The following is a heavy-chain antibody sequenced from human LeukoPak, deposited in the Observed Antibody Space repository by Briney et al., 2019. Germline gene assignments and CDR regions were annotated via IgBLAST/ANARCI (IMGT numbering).Heavy chain of an antibody. V-gene: IGHV4-59*12. CDR2: IYYTGST. Sequence: SETLSLTCTVSGGSISAYYWSWIRQPPGKGLEWIGHIYYTGSTNYNPSLKSRVTISVDMSKNQFSLKLSSVTAADTALYYCARATLRLGDLSLSNYFDPWGQGTLVTVSS. D-gene: IGHD3-16*02. CDR3: ARATLRLGDLSLSNYFDP. J-gene: IGHJ5*02. CDR1: GGSISAYY.